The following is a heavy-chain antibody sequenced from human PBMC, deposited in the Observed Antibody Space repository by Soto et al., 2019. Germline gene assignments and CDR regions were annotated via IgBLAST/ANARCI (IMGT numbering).Heavy chain of an antibody. Sequence: SVKVSCKASGGTFSSYAISWVRQAPGQGLEWMGGIIPIFGTANYAQKFQGRVTITADESTSTAYMELSSLRSEDTAVYYCARAGGYCSSTSCYTWYFDLWGRGTLVTVYS. CDR2: IIPIFGTA. CDR1: GGTFSSYA. D-gene: IGHD2-2*02. J-gene: IGHJ2*01. V-gene: IGHV1-69*13. CDR3: ARAGGYCSSTSCYTWYFDL.